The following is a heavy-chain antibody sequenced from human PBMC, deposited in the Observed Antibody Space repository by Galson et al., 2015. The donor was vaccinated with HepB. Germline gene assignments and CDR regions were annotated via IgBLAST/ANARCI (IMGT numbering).Heavy chain of an antibody. J-gene: IGHJ5*02. CDR2: IIPIFGTA. CDR1: GGTFSSYA. D-gene: IGHD1-26*01. V-gene: IGHV1-69*13. CDR3: ASENSGSYYH. Sequence: SVKVSCKASGGTFSSYAISWVRQAPGQGLEWMGGIIPIFGTANYAQKFQGRVTITADESTSTAYMELSSLRSEDTAVDYCASENSGSYYHWGQGTLVTVSS.